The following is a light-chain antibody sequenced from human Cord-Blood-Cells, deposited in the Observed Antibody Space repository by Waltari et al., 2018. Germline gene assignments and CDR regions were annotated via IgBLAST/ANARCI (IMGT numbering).Light chain of an antibody. V-gene: IGLV2-23*01. J-gene: IGLJ2*01. Sequence: LPPPAPRFGFPGQPSPNPLPGTRVYFGGLNLFPCYQQHPGKAPKLMIYEGSKRPSGVSNRFSGSKSGNTASLTISGLQAEDEADYYCCSYAGSSTLVFGGGTKLTVL. CDR3: CSYAGSSTLV. CDR1: RVYFGGLNL. CDR2: EGS.